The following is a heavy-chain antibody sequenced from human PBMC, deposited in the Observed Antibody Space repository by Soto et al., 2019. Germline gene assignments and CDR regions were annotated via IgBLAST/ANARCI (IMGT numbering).Heavy chain of an antibody. Sequence: SETLSLTCAVSGGSISSSNWWTWVRQPPGKGLEWIGEIYHSGSTNYNPSLMRRVTISVDKSKKQFSLRVSAMTAADTAVYYCARTVLGYGLLADSVVVYYYYMDVWGQGTTVTVSS. D-gene: IGHD3-16*01. CDR3: ARTVLGYGLLADSVVVYYYYMDV. CDR2: IYHSGST. CDR1: GGSISSSNW. J-gene: IGHJ6*03. V-gene: IGHV4-4*02.